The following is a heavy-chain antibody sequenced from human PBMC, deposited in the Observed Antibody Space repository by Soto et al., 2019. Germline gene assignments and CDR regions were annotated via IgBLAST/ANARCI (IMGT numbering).Heavy chain of an antibody. V-gene: IGHV3-33*01. J-gene: IGHJ4*02. CDR3: ARVTLGIRDLDY. CDR1: GFTFSSYG. Sequence: GGSLRLSCAASGFTFSSYGMHWVRQAPGKGLEWVAVIWYDGSNKYYADSVKGRFTISRDNSKNTLYLQMNSLRAEDTAVYYCARVTLGIRDLDYWGQGTLVTVSS. D-gene: IGHD7-27*01. CDR2: IWYDGSNK.